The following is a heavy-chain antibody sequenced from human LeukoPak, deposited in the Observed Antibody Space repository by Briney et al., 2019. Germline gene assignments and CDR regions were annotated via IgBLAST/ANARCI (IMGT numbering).Heavy chain of an antibody. Sequence: GASVKVSCKASRYTFTRYGISWLVQAPGQGLEWMGWISAYNGNTNYAQRLQGRVTMTTDTSTSTAYMELRSLRSDDTAVYYCARVQDTYYYDSSGYYPLDYWGQGTLVTVSS. CDR3: ARVQDTYYYDSSGYYPLDY. V-gene: IGHV1-18*01. CDR1: RYTFTRYG. CDR2: ISAYNGNT. D-gene: IGHD3-22*01. J-gene: IGHJ4*02.